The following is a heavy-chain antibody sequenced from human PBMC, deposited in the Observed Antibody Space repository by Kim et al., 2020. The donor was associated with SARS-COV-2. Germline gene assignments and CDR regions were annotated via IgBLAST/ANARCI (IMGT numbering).Heavy chain of an antibody. CDR3: ATGIPAAGDFQR. J-gene: IGHJ1*01. Sequence: YYADSVKGRFTISRDNSKNSLYLQMNSLRTEDTALYYCATGIPAAGDFQRWGQGTLVTVSS. D-gene: IGHD2-2*01. V-gene: IGHV3-43*01.